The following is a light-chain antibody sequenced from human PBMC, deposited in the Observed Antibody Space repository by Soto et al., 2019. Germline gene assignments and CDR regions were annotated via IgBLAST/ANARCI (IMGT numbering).Light chain of an antibody. CDR1: SSDVGAYNY. J-gene: IGLJ1*01. CDR2: DVT. CDR3: SSYTTSSTYV. V-gene: IGLV2-14*03. Sequence: QSVLTQPASASGSPGQSITISCTGTSSDVGAYNYVSWYQQHPGKAPKLMIYDVTNRPSGVSNRFSGSKSGYTASLTISGLQAEDKADYYCSSYTTSSTYVFGTGTKVTVL.